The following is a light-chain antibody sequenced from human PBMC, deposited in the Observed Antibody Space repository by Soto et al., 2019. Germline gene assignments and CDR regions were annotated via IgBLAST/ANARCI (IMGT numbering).Light chain of an antibody. CDR3: QQYNNWPPT. CDR1: QSVSSN. Sequence: EIVMTQSPATLSVSPGESATLSCRASQSVSSNLAWYQQKPGQAPRLLIYGASTRATGIPARFSGSGSGTEFTLTISSLHSEDFAVYYCQQYNNWPPTFGQGTKVEI. V-gene: IGKV3-15*01. CDR2: GAS. J-gene: IGKJ1*01.